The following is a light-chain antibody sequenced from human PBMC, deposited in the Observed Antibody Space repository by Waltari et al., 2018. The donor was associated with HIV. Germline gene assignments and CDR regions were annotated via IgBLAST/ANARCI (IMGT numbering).Light chain of an antibody. CDR2: DSS. Sequence: EIILTQSPATLSVSPGDTANLSCRARQSISSALAWYQHKPGQAPRLLIYDSSKRATGVPARFSGSWSGTDFTLTVSRLEPEDFAVYYCQQRSNWPSITFGQGTRLEIK. J-gene: IGKJ5*01. CDR1: QSISSA. V-gene: IGKV3-11*01. CDR3: QQRSNWPSIT.